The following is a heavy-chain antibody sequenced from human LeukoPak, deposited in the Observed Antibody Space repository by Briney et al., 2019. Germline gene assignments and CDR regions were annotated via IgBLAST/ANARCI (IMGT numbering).Heavy chain of an antibody. Sequence: GGSLRLSCAASGFTVSSNYMSWVRQAPGKGLEWVSVIYSGGSTYYADSVKGRFTISRDNSKNTLYLQMNSLRAEDTAVYYCARGENYYGSGSYYHWGQGTLVTVSS. V-gene: IGHV3-66*01. D-gene: IGHD3-10*01. CDR1: GFTVSSNY. J-gene: IGHJ5*02. CDR2: IYSGGST. CDR3: ARGENYYGSGSYYH.